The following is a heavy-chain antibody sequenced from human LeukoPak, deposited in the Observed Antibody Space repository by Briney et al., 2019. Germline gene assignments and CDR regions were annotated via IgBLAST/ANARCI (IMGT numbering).Heavy chain of an antibody. CDR2: IYTSGST. CDR3: ARDAPRSSWYLDY. Sequence: SETLSLTCTVSGGSISSYYWSWIRQPAGKGLEYIGRIYTSGSTNYNPSLESRVTISVDTSKNQFSLKLSSVTAADTAVYFCARDAPRSSWYLDYWGQGTLVTVSS. D-gene: IGHD6-13*01. J-gene: IGHJ4*02. V-gene: IGHV4-4*07. CDR1: GGSISSYY.